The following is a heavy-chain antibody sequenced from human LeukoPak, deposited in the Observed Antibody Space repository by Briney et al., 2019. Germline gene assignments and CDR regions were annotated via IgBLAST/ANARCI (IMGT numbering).Heavy chain of an antibody. CDR2: IWYDGSNK. CDR1: GFTFSGYG. J-gene: IGHJ4*02. Sequence: PGTSLRLSCAASGFTFSGYGMHWVRQAPGKGLEWVALIWYDGSNKYYADSVKGRFTISRDNSKNTLYLEMNSLRAEDTAVYYCAKPQGGSSKSPFDYWGQGPLVTVSS. V-gene: IGHV3-33*06. CDR3: AKPQGGSSKSPFDY. D-gene: IGHD1-26*01.